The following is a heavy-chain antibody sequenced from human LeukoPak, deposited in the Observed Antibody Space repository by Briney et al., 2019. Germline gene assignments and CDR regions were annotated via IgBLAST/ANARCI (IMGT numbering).Heavy chain of an antibody. CDR1: GFTFSSYG. Sequence: PGRSLRLSCAASGFTFSSYGMHWVRQAPGKGLEWVAVISYDGSNKYYADSVKGRFTISRDNSKNTLYLQMNSLRAEDTAVYYCAKDPSPWGQGTLVTVSS. CDR2: ISYDGSNK. J-gene: IGHJ5*02. CDR3: AKDPSP. V-gene: IGHV3-30*18.